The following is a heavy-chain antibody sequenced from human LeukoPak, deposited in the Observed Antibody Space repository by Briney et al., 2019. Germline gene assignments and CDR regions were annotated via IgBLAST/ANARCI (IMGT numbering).Heavy chain of an antibody. CDR3: AKLWELLDY. J-gene: IGHJ4*02. D-gene: IGHD1-26*01. CDR1: GFTFSSSA. V-gene: IGHV3-23*01. Sequence: PGRSLRLSCAASGFTFSSSAMSWVRQAPGKGLEWVSTISGSAGSTYYADSVKGRFTISRDNSKNTLYLQMNSLRAEDTAVYYCAKLWELLDYWGQGTLVTVSS. CDR2: ISGSAGST.